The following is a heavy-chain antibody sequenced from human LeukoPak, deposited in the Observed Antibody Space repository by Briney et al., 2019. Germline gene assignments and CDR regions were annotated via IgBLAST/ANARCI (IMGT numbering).Heavy chain of an antibody. CDR1: GGSISSYY. J-gene: IGHJ4*02. CDR3: ARDGGYCSGGSCYSTYFDY. D-gene: IGHD2-15*01. CDR2: IYTSGST. Sequence: SETLSHTCTVSGGSISSYYWSWIRQPAGKGLEWIGRIYTSGSTNYNPSLKSRVTMSVDTSKNQFSLKVSSVTAADTAVYYCARDGGYCSGGSCYSTYFDYWGQGTLVTVSS. V-gene: IGHV4-4*07.